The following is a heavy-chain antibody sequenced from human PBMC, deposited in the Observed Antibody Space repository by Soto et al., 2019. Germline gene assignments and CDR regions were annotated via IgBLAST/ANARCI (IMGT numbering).Heavy chain of an antibody. CDR2: ISGDGVSK. V-gene: IGHV3-23*01. J-gene: IGHJ4*02. CDR1: GISFSDNA. Sequence: VKLLESGGGLVKPGGSLRLSCAASGISFSDNAMSWVRQAPGKGLEWISAISGDGVSKLYADSVRGRFTISRDNAAKTLYLQMSSLRTEDTALYYCAKKDRLYGVAVAFDSWGQGTLVTVSS. D-gene: IGHD6-19*01. CDR3: AKKDRLYGVAVAFDS.